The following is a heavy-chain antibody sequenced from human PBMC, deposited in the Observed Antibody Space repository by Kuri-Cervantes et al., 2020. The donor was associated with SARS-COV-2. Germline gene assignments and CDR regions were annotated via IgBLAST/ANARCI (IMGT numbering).Heavy chain of an antibody. D-gene: IGHD1-26*01. Sequence: GGSLRLSCAASGFTFSSYAMHWVRQAPGKGLEWVAVISYDGSNKYYADSVKGRFTISRDNAKNSLYLQMNSLRAEDTALYHCARFSGSYSGAFDIWGQGTMVTVSS. CDR3: ARFSGSYSGAFDI. V-gene: IGHV3-30-3*01. J-gene: IGHJ3*02. CDR1: GFTFSSYA. CDR2: ISYDGSNK.